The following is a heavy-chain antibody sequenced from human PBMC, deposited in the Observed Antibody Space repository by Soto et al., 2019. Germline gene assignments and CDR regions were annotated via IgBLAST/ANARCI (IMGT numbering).Heavy chain of an antibody. CDR2: ISWDGGST. CDR3: AKDIRVRGVNDAFDI. CDR1: GFTFDDYA. Sequence: GGSLRLSCAASGFTFDDYAMHWVRQAPGKGLEWVSLISWDGGSTYYADSVKGRFTISRDNSKNSLYLQMNRLRAEDNGLYYCAKDIRVRGVNDAFDIWGQGAMVTVSS. J-gene: IGHJ3*02. V-gene: IGHV3-43D*03. D-gene: IGHD3-10*01.